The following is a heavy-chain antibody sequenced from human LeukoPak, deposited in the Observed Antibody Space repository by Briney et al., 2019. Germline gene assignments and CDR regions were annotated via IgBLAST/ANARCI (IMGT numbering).Heavy chain of an antibody. V-gene: IGHV4-34*01. J-gene: IGHJ4*02. CDR2: INQSGTT. Sequence: PSETLSLTCAVYGGSFSASYWNWIGQPPGKGLEWIGEINQSGTTNYNPSLKSRLTISLDTSKNHLFLKLTSATAADTALYYCAGGATPGVFWGQGILVTVSA. CDR3: AGGATPGVF. CDR1: GGSFSASY. D-gene: IGHD3-10*01.